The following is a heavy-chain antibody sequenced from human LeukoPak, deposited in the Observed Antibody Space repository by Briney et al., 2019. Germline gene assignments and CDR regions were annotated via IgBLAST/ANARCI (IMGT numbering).Heavy chain of an antibody. Sequence: ASVKVSCKPSGYTFTGYYMHWVRQAPGQGLEWMGRINPNSGGTNYAQNFQGRVTMTRDTTIRTAYMELSRLRSDDTAVYYCARDSTFDYWGQGTLVTVSS. V-gene: IGHV1-2*02. CDR3: ARDSTFDY. CDR2: INPNSGGT. J-gene: IGHJ4*02. CDR1: GYTFTGYY.